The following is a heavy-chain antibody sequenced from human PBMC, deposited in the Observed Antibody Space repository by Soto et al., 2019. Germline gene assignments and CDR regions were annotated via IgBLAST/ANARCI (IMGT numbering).Heavy chain of an antibody. CDR3: AKDAVVIDYYYYGMDV. CDR1: GFTFSSYG. D-gene: IGHD3-22*01. Sequence: PGGSLRLSCAASGFTFSSYGMHWVRQAPGKGLEWVAVISYDGSNKYYADSVKGRFTISRDNSKNTLYLQMNSLRAEDTAVYYCAKDAVVIDYYYYGMDVWGQGTTVTVSS. CDR2: ISYDGSNK. J-gene: IGHJ6*02. V-gene: IGHV3-30*18.